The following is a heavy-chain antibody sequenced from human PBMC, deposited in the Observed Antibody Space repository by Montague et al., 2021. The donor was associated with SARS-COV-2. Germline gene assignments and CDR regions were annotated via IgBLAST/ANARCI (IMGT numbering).Heavy chain of an antibody. J-gene: IGHJ4*02. V-gene: IGHV6-1*01. CDR3: ARGISATNK. Sequence: CAISGDSVSSNTAAWNWIRQSPSRGLEWLGRAYYRSKWYNDYAVSVKSRISINADTSKNQFSLQLNSVTPEDTAVYYCARGISATNKWGQGTLVTVSS. CDR2: AYYRSKWYN. D-gene: IGHD6-13*01. CDR1: GDSVSSNTAA.